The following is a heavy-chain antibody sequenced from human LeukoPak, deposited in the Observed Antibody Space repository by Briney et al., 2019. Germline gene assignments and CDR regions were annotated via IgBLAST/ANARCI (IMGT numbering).Heavy chain of an antibody. D-gene: IGHD1-20*01. V-gene: IGHV4-61*05. CDR1: GGSIRSSNYY. CDR3: ARHISGATKELSAFDI. Sequence: SETLSLTCTVSGGSIRSSNYYWGWIRQPPGKGLECIGYIYYSESTKYNPSLKSRLTISVDTSKNQFSLRLTSVTAADTAVYYCARHISGATKELSAFDIWGQGTMVNVSS. J-gene: IGHJ3*02. CDR2: IYYSEST.